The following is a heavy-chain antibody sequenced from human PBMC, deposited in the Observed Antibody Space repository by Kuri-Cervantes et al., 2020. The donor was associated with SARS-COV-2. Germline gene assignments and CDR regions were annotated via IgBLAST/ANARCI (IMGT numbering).Heavy chain of an antibody. CDR1: GGTFSSYA. V-gene: IGHV1-69*13. D-gene: IGHD3-10*01. CDR3: ARLEPYYYADI. J-gene: IGHJ3*02. CDR2: IIPIFGTA. Sequence: SVKVSCKASGGTFSSYAISWVRQAPGQGLEWMGGIIPIFGTANCAQKFQGRVTITADESTSTAYMELSSLRSEDTAMYYCARLEPYYYADIWGQGTMVTVSS.